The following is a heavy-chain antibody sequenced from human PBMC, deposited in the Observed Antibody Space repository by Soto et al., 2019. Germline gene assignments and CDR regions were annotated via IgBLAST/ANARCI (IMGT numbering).Heavy chain of an antibody. J-gene: IGHJ2*01. CDR2: IRAYNGNT. V-gene: IGHV1-18*01. CDR3: ARDQGGDYIWAVDL. CDR1: GYTFTSYG. D-gene: IGHD4-17*01. Sequence: QVQLVQSGAEVKKPGASVKVSCKASGYTFTSYGISWVRQAPGPGREWMGWIRAYNGNTNYAQKLQGRLTMTTDTSTSTAYMELRSLGSDDTAVYYCARDQGGDYIWAVDLWGRGTLVTVSS.